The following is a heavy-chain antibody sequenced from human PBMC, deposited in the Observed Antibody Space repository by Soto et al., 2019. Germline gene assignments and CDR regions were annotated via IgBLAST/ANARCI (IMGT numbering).Heavy chain of an antibody. CDR3: ARESGDGYKVLY. V-gene: IGHV4-59*01. Sequence: SETLSLTCTVSGGSISSYYWSWIRQPPGKGLEWIGYIYYSGSTNYNPSLKRRDTISVDTSKDQFSLKLSAVTVAVTAVYYCARESGDGYKVLYWGQGTLVSVSS. D-gene: IGHD5-12*01. CDR1: GGSISSYY. CDR2: IYYSGST. J-gene: IGHJ4*02.